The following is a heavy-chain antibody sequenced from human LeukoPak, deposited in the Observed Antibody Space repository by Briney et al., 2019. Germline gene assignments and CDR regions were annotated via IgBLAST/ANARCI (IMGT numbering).Heavy chain of an antibody. D-gene: IGHD4-23*01. CDR3: ARGGYGGNLKGNYWYFDL. Sequence: PSQTLSLTCAVSGGSISSGGYSWSWIRQPPGTGLEWIGYIYHSGSTYYNPSLKSRVTISVDRSKNQFSLKLSSVTAADTAVYYCARGGYGGNLKGNYWYFDLWGRGTLVTVSS. J-gene: IGHJ2*01. CDR2: IYHSGST. V-gene: IGHV4-30-2*01. CDR1: GGSISSGGYS.